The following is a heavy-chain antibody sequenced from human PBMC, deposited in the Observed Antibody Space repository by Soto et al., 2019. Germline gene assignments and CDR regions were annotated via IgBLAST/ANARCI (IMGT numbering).Heavy chain of an antibody. CDR1: GGTFSSYA. CDR2: IIPIFGTA. CDR3: ARDQGYCSGGSCSTYGMDV. J-gene: IGHJ6*02. Sequence: SVKVSCKASGGTFSSYAISWVQQAPGQGLEWMGGIIPIFGTANYAQKFQGRVTITADESTSTAYMELSSLRSEDTAVYYCARDQGYCSGGSCSTYGMDVCGQGTTVTVS. D-gene: IGHD2-15*01. V-gene: IGHV1-69*13.